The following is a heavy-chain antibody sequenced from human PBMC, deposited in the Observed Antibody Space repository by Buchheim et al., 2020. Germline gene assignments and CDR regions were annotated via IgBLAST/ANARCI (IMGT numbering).Heavy chain of an antibody. J-gene: IGHJ4*02. D-gene: IGHD3-22*01. V-gene: IGHV3-30*04. CDR2: ISYDGSNK. CDR3: ARDDDDSSGYYDTAYYFDY. CDR1: GFTFSSYA. Sequence: QVQLVESGGGVVQPGRSLRLSCAASGFTFSSYAMHWVRQAPGKGLEWVAVISYDGSNKYYADSVKGRFTIPRDNSKNKLYLQMNSLRAEDTAVYYCARDDDDSSGYYDTAYYFDYWGQGTL.